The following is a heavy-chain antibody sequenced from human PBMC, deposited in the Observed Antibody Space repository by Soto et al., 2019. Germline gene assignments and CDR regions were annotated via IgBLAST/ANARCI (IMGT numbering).Heavy chain of an antibody. Sequence: LRLSCAASGFTFSSYGMHWVRQAPGKGLEWVAVIWYDGSNKYYADSVKGRFTISRDNSKNTLYLQMNSLRAEDTAVYYCARALKKVALGYWGQGTLVTVSS. J-gene: IGHJ4*02. CDR3: ARALKKVALGY. V-gene: IGHV3-33*01. CDR1: GFTFSSYG. CDR2: IWYDGSNK.